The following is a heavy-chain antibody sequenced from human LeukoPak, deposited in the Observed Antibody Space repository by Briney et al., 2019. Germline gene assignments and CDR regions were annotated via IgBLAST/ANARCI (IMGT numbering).Heavy chain of an antibody. V-gene: IGHV4-4*02. Sequence: SETLSLTCAVSGGSISSNDWWSWVRQPPGKGLEWIGEIYHSGSTNYNPSLKSPVTISLDKSKNQFSLKLTSVTAADTAIYYCAKNGDYCLDSWGPGTLVIVSS. CDR3: AKNGDYCLDS. J-gene: IGHJ4*02. CDR1: GGSISSNDW. CDR2: IYHSGST. D-gene: IGHD2-21*01.